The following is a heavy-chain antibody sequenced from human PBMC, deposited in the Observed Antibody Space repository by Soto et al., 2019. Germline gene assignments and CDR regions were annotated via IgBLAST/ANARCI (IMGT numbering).Heavy chain of an antibody. V-gene: IGHV2-5*02. CDR2: IYWDDDK. CDR1: GFSLSTSGVG. D-gene: IGHD4-17*01. CDR3: AHRTVTTGTFSY. Sequence: QITLKESGPPLVEPTQTLTLTCTFSGFSLSTSGVGVGWIRQPPGKALEWLALIYWDDDKRYSPSLKSRLTITKDTSKNQVVLRMTNMDPVDTATYYCAHRTVTTGTFSYWGQGTLVTVSS. J-gene: IGHJ4*02.